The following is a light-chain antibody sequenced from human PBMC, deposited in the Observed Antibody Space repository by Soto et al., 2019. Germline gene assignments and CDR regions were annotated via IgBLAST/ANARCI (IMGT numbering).Light chain of an antibody. V-gene: IGKV3-20*01. Sequence: EIVLTQSPGTLSLSPGERATLSCRASQSVSSSYLAWYQQKPGQAPRLLIYGASSRATGIPDRFSGSESGTDFTLTISRLEPEDFAVYYCQQYDNSPWTFGQGTKVDIK. CDR3: QQYDNSPWT. J-gene: IGKJ1*01. CDR2: GAS. CDR1: QSVSSSY.